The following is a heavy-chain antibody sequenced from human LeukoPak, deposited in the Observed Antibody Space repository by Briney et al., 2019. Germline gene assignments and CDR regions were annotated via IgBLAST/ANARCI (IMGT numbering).Heavy chain of an antibody. V-gene: IGHV3-23*01. CDR1: GFTFSNYA. CDR2: ISDDGADR. Sequence: GGSLRLSCAASGFTFSNYAMSWVRQAPGKALEWVSAISDDGADRKYARSVKGRFTVSRDNSKNTLYLQMNSLRSEDTAIYYCGRDWKLDYWGQGALVTVSS. J-gene: IGHJ4*02. D-gene: IGHD1-1*01. CDR3: GRDWKLDY.